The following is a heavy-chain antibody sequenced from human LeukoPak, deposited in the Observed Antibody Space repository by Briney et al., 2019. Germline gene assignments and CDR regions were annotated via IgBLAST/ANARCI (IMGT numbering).Heavy chain of an antibody. J-gene: IGHJ4*02. CDR3: ASTNYGSGSYYIIPPFDY. V-gene: IGHV4-30-4*01. CDR1: GRSISSGDYY. Sequence: SQTLSLTCTVSGRSISSGDYYWSWLRQPPGKGLEWIGYIYYSGSTYYSPSLKSRVTISVDTSKNQFSLKLSSVTAADTAVYYCASTNYGSGSYYIIPPFDYWGQGTLVTVSS. CDR2: IYYSGST. D-gene: IGHD3-10*01.